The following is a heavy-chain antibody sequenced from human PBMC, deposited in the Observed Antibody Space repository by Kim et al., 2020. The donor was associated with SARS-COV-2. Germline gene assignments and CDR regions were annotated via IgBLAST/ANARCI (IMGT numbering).Heavy chain of an antibody. D-gene: IGHD1-20*01. Sequence: GGSLRLSCAASKFTFSNYWMSWVRQAPGKGLEWVANIKEDGSEKYYVDSVKGRFTISRYNAKKSLFLQMNSLRAEDTAVYYCTREAITPGPFDFWGQGTLVTVSS. CDR2: IKEDGSEK. CDR1: KFTFSNYW. V-gene: IGHV3-7*03. J-gene: IGHJ4*02. CDR3: TREAITPGPFDF.